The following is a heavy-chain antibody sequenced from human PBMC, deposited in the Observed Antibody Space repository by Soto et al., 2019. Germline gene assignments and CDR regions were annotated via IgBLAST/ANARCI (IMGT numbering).Heavy chain of an antibody. CDR3: AKSIWFGELLSVTGYFDY. V-gene: IGHV3-9*01. CDR2: ISWNSGSI. Sequence: SLRLSFAASGFTFDDYAMHWVRQAPGKGLEWVSGISWNSGSIGYADSVKGRFTISRDNAKNSLYLQMNSLRAEDTALYYCAKSIWFGELLSVTGYFDYWGQGTLVTVSS. J-gene: IGHJ4*02. D-gene: IGHD3-10*01. CDR1: GFTFDDYA.